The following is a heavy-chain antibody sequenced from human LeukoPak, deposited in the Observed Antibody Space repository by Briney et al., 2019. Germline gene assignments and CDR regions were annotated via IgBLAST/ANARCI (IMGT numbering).Heavy chain of an antibody. D-gene: IGHD5-18*01. J-gene: IGHJ6*03. Sequence: SETLSLTCAVYGGSFSGYYWSWIRQPPGKGLEWIGEINHGGSNNYNPSPKSRVTLSVDTSKNQFSLKLSSVTAADTAVYYCARGRRIQLWLLLNYMDVWGKGTTVTVSS. CDR3: ARGRRIQLWLLLNYMDV. CDR1: GGSFSGYY. V-gene: IGHV4-34*01. CDR2: INHGGSN.